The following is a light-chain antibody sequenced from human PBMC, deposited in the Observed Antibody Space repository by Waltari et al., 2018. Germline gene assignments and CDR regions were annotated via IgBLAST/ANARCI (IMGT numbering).Light chain of an antibody. CDR3: AAWDDSLNGWV. Sequence: QSVLSQPPSVIGTPGQGVTISCSGSSSNIGFNTLNWYQQLPGTAPKLLIYNNNQRPSGVPDRFSGSKSGTSASLAISGLRSEDEADYYCAAWDDSLNGWVFGGGTKLTVL. CDR2: NNN. J-gene: IGLJ3*02. CDR1: SSNIGFNT. V-gene: IGLV1-44*01.